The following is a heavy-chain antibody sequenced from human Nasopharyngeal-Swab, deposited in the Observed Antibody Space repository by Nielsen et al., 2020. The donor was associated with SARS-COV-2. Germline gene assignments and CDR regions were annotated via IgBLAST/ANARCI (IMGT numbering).Heavy chain of an antibody. J-gene: IGHJ4*02. CDR3: ARDIEEWLVVPSLSFDY. Sequence: SVKVSCKASGGTFSSYGISWVRQAPGQGLEWMGRIIPFLGIANYARRFQGRVTITADKSPSTAYMELSSLRSEDTAVYYCARDIEEWLVVPSLSFDYWGQGTLVTVSS. V-gene: IGHV1-69*04. CDR1: GGTFSSYG. D-gene: IGHD3-3*01. CDR2: IIPFLGIA.